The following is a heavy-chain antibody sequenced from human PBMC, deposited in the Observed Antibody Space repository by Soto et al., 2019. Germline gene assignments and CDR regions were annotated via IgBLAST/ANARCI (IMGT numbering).Heavy chain of an antibody. V-gene: IGHV4-30-4*01. CDR2: IYYSGST. CDR1: GGSISSGDYY. CDR3: ARSEILTGTTPPHSYYYYYGMDV. D-gene: IGHD1-7*01. J-gene: IGHJ6*02. Sequence: SETLSLTCTVSGGSISSGDYYWSWIRQPPGKGLEWIGYIYYSGSTYYNPSLKSRVTISVDTSKNQFSLKLSSVTAADTAVYYCARSEILTGTTPPHSYYYYYGMDVWGQGTTVTV.